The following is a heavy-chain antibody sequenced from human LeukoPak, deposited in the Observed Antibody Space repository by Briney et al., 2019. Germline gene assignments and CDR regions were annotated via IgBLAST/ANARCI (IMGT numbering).Heavy chain of an antibody. CDR1: GGSFSGYY. D-gene: IGHD6-13*01. CDR2: INHSGST. V-gene: IGHV4-34*01. Sequence: SETLSLTCAVCGGSFSGYYWSWIRQPPGKGLEWIGEINHSGSTNYNPSLKSRVTISVDTSKNQFSLKLSSVTAADTAVYYCARGQYSSSWTGGYFDYWGQGTLVTVSS. J-gene: IGHJ4*02. CDR3: ARGQYSSSWTGGYFDY.